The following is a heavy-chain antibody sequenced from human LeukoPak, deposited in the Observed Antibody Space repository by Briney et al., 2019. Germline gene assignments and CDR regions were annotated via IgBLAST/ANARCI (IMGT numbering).Heavy chain of an antibody. D-gene: IGHD6-13*01. CDR1: GFTFSSYS. CDR2: VNSNGRSA. Sequence: PGGSLRLSCAASGFTFSSYSMTWVRQIPGKGLEWVAGVNSNGRSAGYAASVRGRFTISRDNAKNPLYLEMGSLRLEDTAFYYCTRGYSTRHFPFDSWGQGTLVTVSS. J-gene: IGHJ4*02. CDR3: TRGYSTRHFPFDS. V-gene: IGHV3-20*04.